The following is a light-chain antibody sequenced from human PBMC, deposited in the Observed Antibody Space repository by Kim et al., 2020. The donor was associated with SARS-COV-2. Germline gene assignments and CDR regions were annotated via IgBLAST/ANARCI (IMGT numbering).Light chain of an antibody. Sequence: SPGERATLSCRASQSVINSYLAWYQQKPGQAPRLLIYGASSRATGIPDRFSGSGSGTDFTLTISRLEPEDFAVYFCQQYGASPWTFGQGTKVDIK. V-gene: IGKV3-20*01. CDR3: QQYGASPWT. CDR1: QSVINSY. CDR2: GAS. J-gene: IGKJ1*01.